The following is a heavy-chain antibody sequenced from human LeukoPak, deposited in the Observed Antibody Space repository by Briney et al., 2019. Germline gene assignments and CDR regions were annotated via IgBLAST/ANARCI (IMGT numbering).Heavy chain of an antibody. D-gene: IGHD6-19*01. V-gene: IGHV3-21*01. Sequence: GGSLRLSCAASGFTFSRSGMHWVRQAPGKGLEWVSSISSSSSYIYYADSVKGRFTISRDNAKNSLYLQMNSLRAEDTAVYYCARVSSGWSVRGYFDYWGQGTLVTVSS. CDR1: GFTFSRSG. J-gene: IGHJ4*02. CDR2: ISSSSSYI. CDR3: ARVSSGWSVRGYFDY.